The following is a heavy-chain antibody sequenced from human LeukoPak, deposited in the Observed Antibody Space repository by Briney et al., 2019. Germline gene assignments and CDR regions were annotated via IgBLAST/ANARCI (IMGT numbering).Heavy chain of an antibody. CDR2: MNPNSGNT. CDR1: GYTFSSYD. D-gene: IGHD3-22*01. J-gene: IGHJ4*02. V-gene: IGHV1-8*01. Sequence: ASVKVSCKASGYTFSSYDINWVRQATGQGPEWMGWMNPNSGNTGNAQKFQGRVTMTRNTSISTAYLELSSLRSEDTAVYFCARRADYYDGSAYYYWGQGTLVTVSS. CDR3: ARRADYYDGSAYYY.